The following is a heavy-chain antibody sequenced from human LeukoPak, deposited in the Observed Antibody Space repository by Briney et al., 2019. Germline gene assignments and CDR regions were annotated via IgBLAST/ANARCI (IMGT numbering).Heavy chain of an antibody. Sequence: GGSLRLSCTGPGFTFGDYAMSWFRQAPGKGLEWVAVISYDGSNKYYADSVKGRFTISRDNSKNTLYLQMNSLRAEDTAVYYCEIVPAATRGGAFDIWGQGTMVTVSS. CDR3: EIVPAATRGGAFDI. D-gene: IGHD2-2*01. CDR2: ISYDGSNK. CDR1: GFTFGDYA. J-gene: IGHJ3*02. V-gene: IGHV3-30*04.